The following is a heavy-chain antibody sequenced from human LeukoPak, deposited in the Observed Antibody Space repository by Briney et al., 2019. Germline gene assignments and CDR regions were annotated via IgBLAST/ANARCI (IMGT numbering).Heavy chain of an antibody. D-gene: IGHD2-15*01. CDR3: ARGAAGYCSGGSCGYYYYYGMDV. Sequence: SETLSLTCTVSGGSFSSGSYYWSWIRQPPGKGLEWIGYIYYSGSTNYNPSLKSRVTISVDTSKNQFSLKPSSVTAADTAVYYCARGAAGYCSGGSCGYYYYYGMDVWGKGTTVTVSS. V-gene: IGHV4-61*01. J-gene: IGHJ6*04. CDR1: GGSFSSGSYY. CDR2: IYYSGST.